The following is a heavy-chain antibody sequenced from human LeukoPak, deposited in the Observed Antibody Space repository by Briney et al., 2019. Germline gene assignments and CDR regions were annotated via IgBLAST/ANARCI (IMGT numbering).Heavy chain of an antibody. J-gene: IGHJ4*02. Sequence: SETLSLTCTVSGGSISSYYWSWIRQPPGKGLEWIGYIYYSGSTNYNPSLKSRVIISVDTSKNQFSLKLSSVTAADTAVYYCARVAAAGPRRNFDYWGQGTLVTVSS. CDR3: ARVAAAGPRRNFDY. D-gene: IGHD6-13*01. V-gene: IGHV4-59*01. CDR1: GGSISSYY. CDR2: IYYSGST.